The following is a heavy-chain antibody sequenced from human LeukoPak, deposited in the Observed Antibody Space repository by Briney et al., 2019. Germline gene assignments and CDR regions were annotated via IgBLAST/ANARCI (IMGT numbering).Heavy chain of an antibody. CDR2: IYTSGST. CDR3: ARGTIFGVVFDY. J-gene: IGHJ4*02. CDR1: GGSISSSSYY. Sequence: SETLSLTCTVSGGSISSSSYYWGWIRQPPGKGLEWIGSIYTSGSTNYNPSLKSRVTISVDTSKNQFSLKLSSVTAADTAVYYCARGTIFGVVFDYWGQGTLVTVSS. D-gene: IGHD3-3*01. V-gene: IGHV4-39*07.